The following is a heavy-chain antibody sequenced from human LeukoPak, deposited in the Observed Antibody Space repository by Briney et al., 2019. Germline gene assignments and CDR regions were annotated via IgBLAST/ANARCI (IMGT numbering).Heavy chain of an antibody. CDR1: GSTFDDYA. J-gene: IGHJ4*02. V-gene: IGHV3-9*01. CDR3: AKDMGGLVRGVIIIRGDYFDY. D-gene: IGHD3-10*01. Sequence: PGESLRLSCAVSGSTFDDYAMHWVRQAAGNGLEWVSGTSWNIGSIGYADSVKGRFTISRDNAKNSLYLQMNSLRAEDTAVYYCAKDMGGLVRGVIIIRGDYFDYWGQGTLVTVSS. CDR2: TSWNIGSI.